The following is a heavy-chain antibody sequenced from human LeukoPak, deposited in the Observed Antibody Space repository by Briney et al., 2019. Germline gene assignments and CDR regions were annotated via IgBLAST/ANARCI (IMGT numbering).Heavy chain of an antibody. D-gene: IGHD6-19*01. Sequence: SETLSLTCTVSGGSISSYYWSWIRQPPGKGLEWIGYIYYSGSTNYNPSLKSRVTISVDTSKNQFSLKLSSVTAADTAVYYCASVRAVAGLDYWGQGTLVTVSS. J-gene: IGHJ4*02. CDR2: IYYSGST. V-gene: IGHV4-59*01. CDR3: ASVRAVAGLDY. CDR1: GGSISSYY.